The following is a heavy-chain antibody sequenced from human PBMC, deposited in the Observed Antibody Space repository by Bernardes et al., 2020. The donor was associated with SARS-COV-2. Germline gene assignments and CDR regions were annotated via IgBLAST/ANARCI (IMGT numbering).Heavy chain of an antibody. Sequence: GGSLRLSCAASGFTFSSYWMHWVRQAPGKGLVWVSRINSDGSSTSYADSVKGRFTISRDNAKNTLYLQMNSLRAEDTAVYYCARDHSEYDYVWGSSRSDAFDIWGQGTMVTVSS. J-gene: IGHJ3*02. CDR1: GFTFSSYW. V-gene: IGHV3-74*01. D-gene: IGHD3-16*01. CDR3: ARDHSEYDYVWGSSRSDAFDI. CDR2: INSDGSST.